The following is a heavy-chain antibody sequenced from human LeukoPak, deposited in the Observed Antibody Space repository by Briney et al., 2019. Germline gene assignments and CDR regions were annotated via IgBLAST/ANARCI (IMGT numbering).Heavy chain of an antibody. CDR2: INWSGGST. CDR3: AREGVRAIDY. V-gene: IGHV3-20*04. J-gene: IGHJ4*02. Sequence: PGGSLRLSCAASGFTFGDYGMSWVRQAPGKGLEWVSGINWSGGSTGYADSVKGRFTISRDNAKNSLYLQMNSLRAEDTALYYCAREGVRAIDYWGQGTLVTVSS. D-gene: IGHD3-16*01. CDR1: GFTFGDYG.